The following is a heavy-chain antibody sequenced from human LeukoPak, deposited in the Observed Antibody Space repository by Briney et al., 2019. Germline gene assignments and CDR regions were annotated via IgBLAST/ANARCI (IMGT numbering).Heavy chain of an antibody. D-gene: IGHD3-3*01. CDR2: IYHSGST. CDR3: ARGPDYDFWSGYFYGMDV. Sequence: SQTLSLTCAVSGGSISSGGYSWSWIRQPPGKGLEWIGYIYHSGSTYYNPSLKSRVTISVDRSKNQFSLKLSSVTAADTAVYYCARGPDYDFWSGYFYGMDVWGQGTTVTVSS. J-gene: IGHJ6*02. V-gene: IGHV4-30-2*01. CDR1: GGSISSGGYS.